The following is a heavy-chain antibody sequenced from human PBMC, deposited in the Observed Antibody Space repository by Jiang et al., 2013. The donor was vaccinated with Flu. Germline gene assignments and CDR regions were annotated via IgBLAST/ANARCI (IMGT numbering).Heavy chain of an antibody. J-gene: IGHJ4*02. D-gene: IGHD6-13*01. V-gene: IGHV6-1*01. CDR1: GDSVSSNSAA. CDR2: TYYRSKWYN. CDR3: ARGDKAAAGLRLYYFDY. Sequence: QTLSLTCAISGDSVSSNSAAWNWIRQSPSRGLEWLGRTYYRSKWYNDYAVSVKSRITINPDTSKNQFSLQLNSVTPEDTAVYYCARGDKAAAGLRLYYFDYWAREPWSPSPQ.